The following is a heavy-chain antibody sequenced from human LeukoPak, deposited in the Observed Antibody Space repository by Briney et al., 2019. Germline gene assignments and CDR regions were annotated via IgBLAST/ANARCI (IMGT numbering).Heavy chain of an antibody. J-gene: IGHJ5*02. CDR1: GFTFNNYA. Sequence: GGSLRLSCAASGFTFNNYAVSWVRQAPGKGPEWVSHISSGGNTEYYADSVRGRFTMSRDNAKNLLYLQMNSLRDEDTAVYYCARDTVNGPFVISLDLWGQGALVTVSS. D-gene: IGHD2-8*01. CDR2: ISSGGNTE. CDR3: ARDTVNGPFVISLDL. V-gene: IGHV3-48*02.